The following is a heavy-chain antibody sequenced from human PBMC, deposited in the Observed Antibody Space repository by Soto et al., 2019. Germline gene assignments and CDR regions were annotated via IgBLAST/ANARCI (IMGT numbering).Heavy chain of an antibody. V-gene: IGHV1-69*10. CDR1: GGGNLRDYR. Sequence: SVKVSCKASGGGNLRDYRTTWVRRAPGQGLEWMGGIIPKLGSANYAQNFQGRVTITADTSTNTVYMELSSLRSDDTAVYYCARWATVTSHFDYWGQGTLVTVSS. J-gene: IGHJ4*02. CDR3: ARWATVTSHFDY. D-gene: IGHD4-17*01. CDR2: IIPKLGSA.